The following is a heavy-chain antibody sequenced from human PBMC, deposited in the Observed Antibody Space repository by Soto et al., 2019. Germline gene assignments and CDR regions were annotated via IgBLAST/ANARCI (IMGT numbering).Heavy chain of an antibody. V-gene: IGHV3-21*06. CDR3: ARESEDLTSNFDY. J-gene: IGHJ4*02. Sequence: GGSLRLSCAASGFTFTRYSMNWVRQAPGKGLEWVSSISSTTNYIYYGDSMKGRFTISRDNAKNSLYLEMSSLRAEDTAVYYCARESEDLTSNFDYWGQGTLVTVSS. CDR1: GFTFTRYS. CDR2: ISSTTNYI.